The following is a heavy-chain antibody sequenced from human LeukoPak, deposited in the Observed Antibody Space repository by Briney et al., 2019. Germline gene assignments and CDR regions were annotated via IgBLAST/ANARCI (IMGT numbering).Heavy chain of an antibody. D-gene: IGHD6-13*01. CDR2: ISSSSSTI. J-gene: IGHJ4*02. Sequence: GSLRLSCAASEFTFSAYWMSWVRQAPGKGLEWVSYISSSSSTIYYADSVKGRFTISRDNAKSSLYLQMNSLRAEDTAVYYCARGGRIAAAGTFRPFDYWGQGTLVTVSS. V-gene: IGHV3-48*04. CDR3: ARGGRIAAAGTFRPFDY. CDR1: EFTFSAYW.